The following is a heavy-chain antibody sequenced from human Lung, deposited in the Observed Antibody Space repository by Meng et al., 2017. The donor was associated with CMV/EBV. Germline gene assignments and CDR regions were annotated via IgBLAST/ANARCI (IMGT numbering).Heavy chain of an antibody. CDR3: AKVVVPAAQGGGNWFDP. CDR2: IRFDGSNK. CDR1: GFTFSSYG. D-gene: IGHD2-2*01. J-gene: IGHJ5*02. Sequence: GGSLRLSCVASGFTFSSYGMHWVRQAPGKGLEWVAFIRFDGSNKYYADSVKGRFTISRDNSKNTLYLQLNSLRPEDTAVYYCAKVVVPAAQGGGNWFDPWGQGXLVTVSS. V-gene: IGHV3-30*02.